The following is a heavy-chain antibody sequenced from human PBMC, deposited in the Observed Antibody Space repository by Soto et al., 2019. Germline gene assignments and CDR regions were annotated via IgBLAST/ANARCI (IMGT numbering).Heavy chain of an antibody. V-gene: IGHV3-15*01. Sequence: EVQLVESGGGLVKPGGSLRLSCAASGFTFSNAWMSWVRQAPGKGLEWVGRIKSKTDGGTTDYAAPVKGRFTISRDDSKNTLYLQMNSLKTEDTAVYYWTSGDDYGDYGCQWWGQGTLVTVSS. J-gene: IGHJ4*02. CDR3: TSGDDYGDYGCQW. D-gene: IGHD4-17*01. CDR2: IKSKTDGGTT. CDR1: GFTFSNAW.